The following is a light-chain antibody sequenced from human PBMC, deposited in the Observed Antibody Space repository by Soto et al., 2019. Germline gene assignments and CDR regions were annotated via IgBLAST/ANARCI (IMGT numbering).Light chain of an antibody. CDR2: EVS. CDR3: TSYTSSATLVV. Sequence: QSALTQPASVSGSPGQSITISRTGTSSDVGGYNYVSWYQHHPGNAPKLMIYEVSNRPSGVSNRFSGSKSGNTASLTISGLQAEDEADYYCTSYTSSATLVVFGGGTKLTVL. J-gene: IGLJ2*01. V-gene: IGLV2-14*01. CDR1: SSDVGGYNY.